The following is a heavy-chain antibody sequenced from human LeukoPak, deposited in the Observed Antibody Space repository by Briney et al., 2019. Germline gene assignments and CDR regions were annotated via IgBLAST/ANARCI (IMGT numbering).Heavy chain of an antibody. CDR3: VTSSSWSLRYFQH. J-gene: IGHJ1*01. CDR1: GFTFSSYA. CDR2: ISSNGGST. V-gene: IGHV3-64*01. D-gene: IGHD6-13*01. Sequence: GGSLRLSCAASGFTFSSYAMHWVRQAPGKGLEYVSAISSNGGSTYYANSVKGRFTISRDNSKNTLYLQMGSLRAEDMAVYYCVTSSSWSLRYFQHWGQGTLVTVSS.